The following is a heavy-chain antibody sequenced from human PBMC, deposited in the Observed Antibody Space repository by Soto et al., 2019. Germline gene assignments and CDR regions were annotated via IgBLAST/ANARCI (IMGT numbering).Heavy chain of an antibody. D-gene: IGHD6-13*01. CDR2: IYYSGRT. CDR3: ARVFSDSSSFFDP. V-gene: IGHV4-31*03. J-gene: IGHJ5*02. Sequence: QVQLQESGPGRVKPSQTLSLTCTVSGGSISSGGYYWSWIRHHPGKGLEWIGYIYYSGRTYYNPSLKSRVTISVDTSKNQFSLKLSSVTAADTAVYYCARVFSDSSSFFDPWGQGTLVTVSS. CDR1: GGSISSGGYY.